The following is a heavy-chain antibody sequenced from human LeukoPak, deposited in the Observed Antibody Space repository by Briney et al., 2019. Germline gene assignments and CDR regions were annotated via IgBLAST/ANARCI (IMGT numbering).Heavy chain of an antibody. V-gene: IGHV4-4*07. D-gene: IGHD3-22*01. CDR3: ARASYSYDINGWVPFDY. J-gene: IGHJ4*02. CDR1: GGSISSYY. Sequence: SETLSLTCTVSGGSISSYYWNWIRQPAGKGLEWIGRIYTSGSTNYNPSLKSRVTISGDTSKNQFSLRLSSVTAADTAVYYCARASYSYDINGWVPFDYWGQGTLVTVSS. CDR2: IYTSGST.